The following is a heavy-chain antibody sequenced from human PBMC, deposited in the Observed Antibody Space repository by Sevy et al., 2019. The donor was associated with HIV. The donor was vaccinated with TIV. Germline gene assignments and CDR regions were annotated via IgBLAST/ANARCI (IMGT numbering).Heavy chain of an antibody. D-gene: IGHD2-15*01. CDR1: GFTFSSYG. V-gene: IGHV3-33*01. CDR3: ARTYLSPAAATGDYYYYGMDV. Sequence: GGSLRLSCAASGFTFSSYGMHWVRQAPGKGLEWVAVIWYDGSKKYYVDSVKGRFTISRDNSKNTLYLQMNSLRAEDTAVYYCARTYLSPAAATGDYYYYGMDVWGQGTTVTVSS. J-gene: IGHJ6*02. CDR2: IWYDGSKK.